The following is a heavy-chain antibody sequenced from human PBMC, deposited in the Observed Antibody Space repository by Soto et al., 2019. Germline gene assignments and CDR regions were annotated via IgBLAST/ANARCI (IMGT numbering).Heavy chain of an antibody. CDR2: INQDGSEK. J-gene: IGHJ4*02. V-gene: IGHV3-7*01. CDR1: GFTLRSYW. Sequence: GGSLRLSCGASGFTLRSYWMSWVRQPPGKGLEWVANINQDGSEKYYVDSVKGRFTISRDNAKNSVYLQMNSLGAEDTAVYYCARDHIVATIVFEYWGQGT. CDR3: ARDHIVATIVFEY. D-gene: IGHD5-12*01.